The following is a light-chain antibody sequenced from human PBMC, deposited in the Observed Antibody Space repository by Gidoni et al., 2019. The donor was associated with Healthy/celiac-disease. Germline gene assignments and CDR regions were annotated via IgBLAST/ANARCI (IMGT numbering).Light chain of an antibody. CDR1: QSVSSN. Sequence: EIVMTQSPATLSVSPGERATLSCRASQSVSSNLAWYQQKPGQAPRLLIYGASTRATGIPARFSGSGSGTEFTLTISSLQSEDFAVYYCQQYNNWPPWTFGQGTQGGNQT. CDR2: GAS. CDR3: QQYNNWPPWT. J-gene: IGKJ1*01. V-gene: IGKV3-15*01.